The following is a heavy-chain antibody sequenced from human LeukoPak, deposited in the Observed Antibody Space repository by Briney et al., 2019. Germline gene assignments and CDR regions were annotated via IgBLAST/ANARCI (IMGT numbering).Heavy chain of an antibody. CDR1: GYTFTSYG. CDR2: ISAYNGNT. D-gene: IGHD3-9*01. J-gene: IGHJ4*02. V-gene: IGHV1-18*01. CDR3: ARFLPDILTGYPHLPT. Sequence: AASVKVSCKASGYTFTSYGISWVRQAPGQGLEWMGWISAYNGNTNYAQKLQGRVTMTTDTSTSTAYMELRSLRSDDTAVYYCARFLPDILTGYPHLPTWGQGTLVTVSS.